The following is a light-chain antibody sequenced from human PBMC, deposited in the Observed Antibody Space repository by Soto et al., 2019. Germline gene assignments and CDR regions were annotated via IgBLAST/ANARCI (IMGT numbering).Light chain of an antibody. V-gene: IGKV1-6*01. J-gene: IGKJ2*01. Sequence: AIQMTQSPSSLSASVGDRVTITCRASQAIRNDLGWYQQKPGKAPNLRIYAASSLQSGVPSRFSGSGSGTDFTLTISSLQPEDFATYYCLQDYNYPYTFGQGTKLEIK. CDR2: AAS. CDR1: QAIRND. CDR3: LQDYNYPYT.